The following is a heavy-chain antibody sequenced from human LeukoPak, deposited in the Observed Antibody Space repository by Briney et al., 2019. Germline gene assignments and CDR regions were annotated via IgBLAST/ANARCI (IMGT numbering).Heavy chain of an antibody. CDR1: GYTFTNYG. Sequence: ASVKVSCKASGYTFTNYGISWVRQAPGQGLEWMGWISAYNGNTNYAQKLQGRVTMTTDTSTSTAYMELRSLRSDDTAVYYCARDGKYYYGSGGAKSDYWSQGTLVTVSS. D-gene: IGHD3-10*01. CDR3: ARDGKYYYGSGGAKSDY. CDR2: ISAYNGNT. V-gene: IGHV1-18*01. J-gene: IGHJ4*02.